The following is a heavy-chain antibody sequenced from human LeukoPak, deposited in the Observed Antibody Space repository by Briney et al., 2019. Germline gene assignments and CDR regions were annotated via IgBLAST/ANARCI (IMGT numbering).Heavy chain of an antibody. V-gene: IGHV3-23*01. CDR2: ISGSGGSS. CDR1: GFTXXXYA. CDR3: ARVFYGMDV. J-gene: IGHJ6*02. Sequence: GFTXXXYAMTWVRQAPGKGLEWVSAISGSGGSSYYVDSVKGRFAISRDNSNNSLYVQMNSLRAEDTAIYYCARVFYGMDVWGQGTTVTVSS.